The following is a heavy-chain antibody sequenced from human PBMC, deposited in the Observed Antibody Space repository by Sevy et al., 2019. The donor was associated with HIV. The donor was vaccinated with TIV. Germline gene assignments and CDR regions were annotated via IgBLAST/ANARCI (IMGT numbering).Heavy chain of an antibody. V-gene: IGHV1-69*13. CDR3: AGSYFDSSGYSPLYYYGMDV. CDR1: GGTFSNYA. J-gene: IGHJ6*02. D-gene: IGHD3-22*01. CDR2: FIPMFDTA. Sequence: ASVKVSCKASGGTFSNYAISWVRQAPGQGLEWMGGFIPMFDTATYAQKFQGKVTLTADGSTTTAYMELSSLRSDDTAVYYCAGSYFDSSGYSPLYYYGMDVWGQGTTVPVSS.